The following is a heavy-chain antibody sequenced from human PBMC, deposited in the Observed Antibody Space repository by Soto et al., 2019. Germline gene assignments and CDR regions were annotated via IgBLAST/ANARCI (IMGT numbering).Heavy chain of an antibody. CDR2: ISASGGST. V-gene: IGHV3-23*01. Sequence: EVQLLESGGGLVQPGGSLRLSCAASGFTFSSYAMSWVRQAPGKGLEWVSAISASGGSTYYADSVKGRFTISRDNSKNTLYLQMNSLRAEDTDVYYCAKVLGGYSGYAFDYWGQGTLVTVSS. CDR3: AKVLGGYSGYAFDY. J-gene: IGHJ4*02. CDR1: GFTFSSYA. D-gene: IGHD5-12*01.